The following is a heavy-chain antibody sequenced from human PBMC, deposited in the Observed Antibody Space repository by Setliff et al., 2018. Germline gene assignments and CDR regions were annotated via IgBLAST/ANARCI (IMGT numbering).Heavy chain of an antibody. CDR2: IKQDGSEK. J-gene: IGHJ6*04. V-gene: IGHV3-7*01. Sequence: PGGSLRLSCAASGFTVRSYYMTWVRQAPGKGLEWVANIKQDGSEKYYVDSVKGRFTISRDNAKNSLYLQMNSLRAEDTAVYYCARDPFYDFWSGYSDYHFLDIWGKGSTVTVSS. CDR1: GFTVRSYY. D-gene: IGHD3-3*01. CDR3: ARDPFYDFWSGYSDYHFLDI.